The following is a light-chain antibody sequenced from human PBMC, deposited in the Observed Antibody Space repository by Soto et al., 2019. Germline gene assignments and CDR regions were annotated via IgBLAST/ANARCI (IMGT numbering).Light chain of an antibody. Sequence: EIVLTQSPGTLSLSPGERATLSCRASQSVSSSYLAWYQQKSGQAPRLLIYGASTRATGVPARFSGSGSRTEFTLTISSLQSEDFAVYYCQQYNNWPLTFGGGTKVDIK. CDR3: QQYNNWPLT. CDR1: QSVSSSY. J-gene: IGKJ4*01. CDR2: GAS. V-gene: IGKV3-15*01.